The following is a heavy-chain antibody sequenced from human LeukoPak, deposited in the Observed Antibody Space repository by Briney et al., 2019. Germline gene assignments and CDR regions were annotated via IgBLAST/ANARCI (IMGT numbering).Heavy chain of an antibody. CDR1: GFTFSSYC. CDR2: ISGGGSST. Sequence: GRSLRPACAADGFTFSSYCIRSVRQAPGEGREWVSAISGGGSSTYYAESVKGRFNISRDNSKNTLYLQMNSLRAEDTAVYYCAKDSGGYYPYYFDYWGEGTLVTVSS. J-gene: IGHJ4*02. V-gene: IGHV3-23*01. CDR3: AKDSGGYYPYYFDY. D-gene: IGHD3-10*01.